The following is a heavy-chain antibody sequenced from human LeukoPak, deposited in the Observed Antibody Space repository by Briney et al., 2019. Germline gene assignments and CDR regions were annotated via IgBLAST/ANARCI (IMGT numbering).Heavy chain of an antibody. V-gene: IGHV1-69*04. Sequence: ASVKVSCKASGGTFSNYAVSWVRQAPGQGLEWMGRIIPVLDVANYAQKFQGRVTITADKSTTTVYMEVSSLRSEDTAVYCCAREEWSLRFFEYWGQGTLVTVSS. CDR3: AREEWSLRFFEY. CDR1: GGTFSNYA. J-gene: IGHJ4*02. CDR2: IIPVLDVA. D-gene: IGHD3-3*01.